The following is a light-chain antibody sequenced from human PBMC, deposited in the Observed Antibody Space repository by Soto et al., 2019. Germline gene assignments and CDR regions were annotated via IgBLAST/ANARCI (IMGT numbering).Light chain of an antibody. J-gene: IGKJ1*01. CDR3: QQYDSYSWT. CDR1: QTISSW. V-gene: IGKV1-5*01. CDR2: DAS. Sequence: DIQMTQSPSTLSGSVGDRVTITCRASQTISSWLAWYQQKAGEAPKVLIYDASNLESGVPSRFSGSGSGTEFTRTISSLQPDDFATYYCQQYDSYSWTFGQGTKVEIK.